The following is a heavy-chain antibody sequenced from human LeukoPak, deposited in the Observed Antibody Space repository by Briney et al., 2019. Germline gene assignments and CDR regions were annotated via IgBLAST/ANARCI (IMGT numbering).Heavy chain of an antibody. Sequence: GASVKVSRKASGYTFTGYYMHWVRQAPGQGLEWMGRINPNSGGTNYAQKFQGRVTMTRDTSISTAYMELSRLRSDDTAVYYCARVGSSRGEWPTKDFDYWGQGTLVTVSS. CDR3: ARVGSSRGEWPTKDFDY. D-gene: IGHD6-13*01. J-gene: IGHJ4*02. CDR2: INPNSGGT. V-gene: IGHV1-2*06. CDR1: GYTFTGYY.